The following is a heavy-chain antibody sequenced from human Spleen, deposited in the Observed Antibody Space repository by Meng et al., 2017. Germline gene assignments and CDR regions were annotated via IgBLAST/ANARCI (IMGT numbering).Heavy chain of an antibody. V-gene: IGHV4-31*03. J-gene: IGHJ5*02. CDR3: ARVSPQFDP. CDR2: IYFSGRT. Sequence: QVQLQESGPGLVKPSQTLSLTCTVSGDSISSGAYYYSWIRQHPGKGLEWIGYIYFSGRTYYNPSLKSRVTILVDTSTNQFSLRLISVTDADTALYYCARVSPQFDPWGQGTLVTVSS. CDR1: GDSISSGAYY.